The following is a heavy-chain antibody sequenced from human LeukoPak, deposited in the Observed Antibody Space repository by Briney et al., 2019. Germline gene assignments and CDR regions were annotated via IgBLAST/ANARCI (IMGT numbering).Heavy chain of an antibody. Sequence: PGGSLRLSCAASGFTFCSYSMNWVRQALGKGLEWVSSISSSSSYIYYADSVKGRFTISRDNAKNSLYLQMNSLRAADTAVYYCARSSRDVFREYYFDYWGQGTLVTVSS. CDR1: GFTFCSYS. D-gene: IGHD5-24*01. V-gene: IGHV3-21*04. CDR2: ISSSSSYI. J-gene: IGHJ4*02. CDR3: ARSSRDVFREYYFDY.